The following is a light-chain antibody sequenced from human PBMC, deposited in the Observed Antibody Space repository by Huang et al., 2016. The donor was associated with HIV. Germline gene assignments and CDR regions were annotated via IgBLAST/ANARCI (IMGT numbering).Light chain of an antibody. J-gene: IGKJ4*01. Sequence: DIVLTQSPGTLSLSPRERAALSCRASQNITNNFLGWYQQRSGQTPRLLIYGASNRAMGIPDRFSGSGSGTDFTLIISRLEPQDSAVYYCQQYLSSPLTFGGGTNVEIK. V-gene: IGKV3-20*01. CDR2: GAS. CDR3: QQYLSSPLT. CDR1: QNITNNF.